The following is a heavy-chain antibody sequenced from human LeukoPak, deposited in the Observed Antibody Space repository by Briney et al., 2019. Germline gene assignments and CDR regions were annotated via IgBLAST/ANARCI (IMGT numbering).Heavy chain of an antibody. CDR2: IIPIFGTA. J-gene: IGHJ6*02. CDR1: GGTFSSYA. V-gene: IGHV1-69*13. D-gene: IGHD3-10*01. CDR3: ARGDAGRLLDYGMDV. Sequence: SVKVSCTASGGTFSSYAISWVRQAPGQGLEWMGGIIPIFGTANYAQKFQGRVTITADESTSTAYMELSSLRSEDTAVYYCARGDAGRLLDYGMDVWGQGTTVTVSS.